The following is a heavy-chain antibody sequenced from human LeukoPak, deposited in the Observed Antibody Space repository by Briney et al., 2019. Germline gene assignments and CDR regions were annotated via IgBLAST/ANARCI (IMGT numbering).Heavy chain of an antibody. V-gene: IGHV3-23*01. CDR2: ISGSGVGT. Sequence: GGFLRLSCAASGFTFSSYAMSWVRQAPGKGLEWVSAISGSGVGTYYADSVKGRFTISRDNSKNTLYLQMNSLRAEDTALYYCAKLPAEVGGYWGQGTLVTVSS. CDR1: GFTFSSYA. CDR3: AKLPAEVGGY. J-gene: IGHJ4*02.